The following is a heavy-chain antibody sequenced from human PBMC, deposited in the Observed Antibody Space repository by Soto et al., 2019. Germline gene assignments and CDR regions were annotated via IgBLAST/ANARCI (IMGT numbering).Heavy chain of an antibody. Sequence: ASVKVSCKASGGTFSSYAISWVRQAPGQGLEWMGGIIPIFGTANYAQKFQGRVTITADESTSTAYMELSSLRSEDTAVYYCARPLGYCSSTSCSQTFGYYYYGMDVWGQGTTVTVSS. D-gene: IGHD2-2*01. V-gene: IGHV1-69*13. CDR2: IIPIFGTA. J-gene: IGHJ6*02. CDR3: ARPLGYCSSTSCSQTFGYYYYGMDV. CDR1: GGTFSSYA.